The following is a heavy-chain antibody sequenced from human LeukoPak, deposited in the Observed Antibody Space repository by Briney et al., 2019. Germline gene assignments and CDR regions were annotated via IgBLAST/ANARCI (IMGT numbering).Heavy chain of an antibody. CDR3: ARDSSGWYEAFDI. CDR2: IYYSGST. J-gene: IGHJ3*02. CDR1: GGSISSGDYY. V-gene: IGHV4-39*01. D-gene: IGHD6-19*01. Sequence: SETLSLTCTVSGGSISSGDYYWSWIRQPPGKGLEWIGSIYYSGSTYYNPSLKSRVTISVDTSKNQFSLKLSSVTAADTAVYYCARDSSGWYEAFDIWGQGTMVTVSS.